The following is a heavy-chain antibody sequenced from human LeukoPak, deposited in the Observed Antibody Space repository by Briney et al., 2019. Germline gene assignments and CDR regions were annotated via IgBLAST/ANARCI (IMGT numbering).Heavy chain of an antibody. J-gene: IGHJ6*03. D-gene: IGHD6-13*01. CDR1: GFSFSMYS. CDR2: ISSTGGTA. V-gene: IGHV3-48*04. Sequence: GGSLSLSCAASGFSFSMYSMSWIRHAPGKGLEWVSVISSTGGTAYYADSVKGRFTISRDNAKNSLYLQMNSLRAEDTAVYYCARTRVGSSWSPPYYYYYYMAVWGKGTTVTISS. CDR3: ARTRVGSSWSPPYYYYYYMAV.